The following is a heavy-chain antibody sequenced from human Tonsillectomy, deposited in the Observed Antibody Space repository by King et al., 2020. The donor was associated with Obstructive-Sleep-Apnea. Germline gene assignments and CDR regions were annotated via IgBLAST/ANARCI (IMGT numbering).Heavy chain of an antibody. J-gene: IGHJ6*02. CDR1: GFSLSNARMG. CDR2: IFSNDEK. D-gene: IGHD1-1*01. Sequence: TLKESGPVLVKPTETLTLTCTVSGFSLSNARMGVSWIRQPPGKALEWLAHIFSNDEKSYSTSLKSRLTISKDTSKSQVVLTMTNMNPVDTATYYCARIILERGRDYYYGMDVWGQGTTVTVSS. CDR3: ARIILERGRDYYYGMDV. V-gene: IGHV2-26*01.